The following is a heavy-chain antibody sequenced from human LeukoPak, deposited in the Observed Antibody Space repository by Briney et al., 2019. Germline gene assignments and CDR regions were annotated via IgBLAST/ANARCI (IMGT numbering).Heavy chain of an antibody. Sequence: ASVKVSCKASGGSFSSYAISWVRQAPGQGLEWMGIFNPGGGSTNYAQKFQGRVTMTRDTSTSTVYMELSSLTSEDTAVYFCARGLLTGDLWGQGTLVTVSS. CDR1: GGSFSSYA. J-gene: IGHJ4*02. V-gene: IGHV1-46*01. CDR2: FNPGGGST. CDR3: ARGLLTGDL. D-gene: IGHD7-27*01.